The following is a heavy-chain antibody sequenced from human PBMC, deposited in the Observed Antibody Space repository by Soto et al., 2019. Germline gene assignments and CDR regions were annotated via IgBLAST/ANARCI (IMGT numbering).Heavy chain of an antibody. CDR1: GFTFSSYA. CDR3: ARRGSGSYYDY. Sequence: EVQLLESGGGLVQPGGSLRLSCAASGFTFSSYAMRWVRQAPVKGLEWVSAISGSGDSTYYADSVKGRFTISRDNSKNPLYLQMNSLRAEDTAVYYCARRGSGSYYDYWGQGTLVPVSS. V-gene: IGHV3-23*01. CDR2: ISGSGDST. J-gene: IGHJ4*02. D-gene: IGHD1-26*01.